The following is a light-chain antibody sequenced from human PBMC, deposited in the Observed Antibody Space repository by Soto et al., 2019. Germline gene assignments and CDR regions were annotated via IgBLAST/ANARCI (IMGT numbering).Light chain of an antibody. V-gene: IGLV1-40*01. CDR1: SSNIGAGYD. Sequence: QSVLTQPPSVSGAPGQRVTISCTGSSSNIGAGYDVHWYKHVPGTTPKLLIYTNNNRPSGVPDRFSGSKSGTSASLAITGLQAEDEADYYCQSYDSSLSIDVFGTGTKLTVL. CDR3: QSYDSSLSIDV. CDR2: TNN. J-gene: IGLJ1*01.